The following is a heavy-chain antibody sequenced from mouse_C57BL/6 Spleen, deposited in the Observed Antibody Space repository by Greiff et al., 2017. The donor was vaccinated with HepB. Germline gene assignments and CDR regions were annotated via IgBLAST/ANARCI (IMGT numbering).Heavy chain of an antibody. CDR3: ARVGGYEDYAMDY. CDR2: IYPGDGDT. J-gene: IGHJ4*01. Sequence: VKLMESGPELVKPGASVKISCKASGYAFSSSWMNWVKQRPGKGLEWIGRIYPGDGDTNYNGKFKGKATLTADKSSSTAYMQLSSLTSEDSAVYFCARVGGYEDYAMDYWGQGTSVTVSS. CDR1: GYAFSSSW. V-gene: IGHV1-82*01. D-gene: IGHD2-2*01.